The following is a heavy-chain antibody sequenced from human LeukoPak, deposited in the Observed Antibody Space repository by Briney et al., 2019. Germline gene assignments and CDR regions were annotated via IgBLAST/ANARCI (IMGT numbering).Heavy chain of an antibody. CDR2: INHSGST. V-gene: IGHV4-34*01. Sequence: SETLSLTCAVYGGSSSGYYWSWIRQPPGKGLEWIGEINHSGSTNYNPSLKSRVTISVDTSKNQFSLKLSSVTAADTAVYYCARGRFRVAGTYYFDYWGQGTLVTVSS. D-gene: IGHD6-19*01. CDR1: GGSSSGYY. J-gene: IGHJ4*02. CDR3: ARGRFRVAGTYYFDY.